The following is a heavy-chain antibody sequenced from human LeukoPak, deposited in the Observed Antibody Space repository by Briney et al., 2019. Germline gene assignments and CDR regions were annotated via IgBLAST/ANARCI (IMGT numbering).Heavy chain of an antibody. CDR1: GYTLTELS. J-gene: IGHJ1*01. CDR3: ATDLLAAAGHFQH. D-gene: IGHD6-13*01. CDR2: FNPEDGET. Sequence: ASVKVSCKVSGYTLTELSMHWVRQAPGKGLEWMGGFNPEDGETSYAQKFQGGVTMTEDTTTDTAYMEMSSLRSEDTAVYYCATDLLAAAGHFQHWGQGTLVTVSS. V-gene: IGHV1-24*01.